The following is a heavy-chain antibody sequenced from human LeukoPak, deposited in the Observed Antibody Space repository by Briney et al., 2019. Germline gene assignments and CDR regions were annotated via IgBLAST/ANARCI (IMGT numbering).Heavy chain of an antibody. D-gene: IGHD5-24*01. CDR3: ASGPPRDGYNSPLDY. CDR2: IIPIFGTA. V-gene: IGHV1-69*13. Sequence: SVKVSCKASGGTFSSYAISWVRQAPGQGLEWMGGIIPIFGTANYAQKFQGRVTITADESTSTAYMELSSLRSEDTAVYYCASGPPRDGYNSPLDYWGQGTLVTVSS. J-gene: IGHJ4*02. CDR1: GGTFSSYA.